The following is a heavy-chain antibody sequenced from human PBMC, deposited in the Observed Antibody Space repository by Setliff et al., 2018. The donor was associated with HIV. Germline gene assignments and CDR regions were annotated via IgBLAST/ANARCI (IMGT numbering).Heavy chain of an antibody. CDR3: AREIYWDGDREDY. V-gene: IGHV3-21*01. CDR1: GFTFYTYA. D-gene: IGHD4-17*01. J-gene: IGHJ4*03. CDR2: FGYSGSDT. Sequence: LRLSCAASGFTFYTYAMSWVRQAPGKGLEWVSTFGYSGSDTYYADSVKGRFTISRDNAKNSLYLQMNSLRAEDTAVYYCAREIYWDGDREDYWGQGTTVTVSS.